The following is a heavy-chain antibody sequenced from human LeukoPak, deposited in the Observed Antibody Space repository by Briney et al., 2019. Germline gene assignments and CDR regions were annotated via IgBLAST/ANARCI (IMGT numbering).Heavy chain of an antibody. CDR2: IDDCGTT. V-gene: IGHV4-59*08. Sequence: SDTLPLICTVSRGPITSSYWSWSRQPPGRGLEGSGYIDDCGTTKYNPSLKRRVTISIDTPKNQFPLALRPVPAPHPACFFLWRLNYDFWRGYYFDCCGEATLVTAPS. CDR1: RGPITSSY. CDR3: WRLNYDFWRGYYFDC. J-gene: IGHJ4*02. D-gene: IGHD3-3*01.